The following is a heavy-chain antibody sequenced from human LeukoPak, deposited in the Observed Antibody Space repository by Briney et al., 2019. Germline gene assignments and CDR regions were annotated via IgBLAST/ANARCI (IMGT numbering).Heavy chain of an antibody. CDR3: ASGAGYYYGSGSHLGWFDP. CDR2: ISSSSSTI. J-gene: IGHJ5*02. CDR1: GFTFSGYS. V-gene: IGHV3-48*01. Sequence: GGSLRLSCAASGFTFSGYSMNWVRQAPGKGLEWVSYISSSSSTIYYADSVKGRFTISRDNAKNSLYLQMNSLRAEDTAVCYCASGAGYYYGSGSHLGWFDPWGQGTLVTVSS. D-gene: IGHD3-10*01.